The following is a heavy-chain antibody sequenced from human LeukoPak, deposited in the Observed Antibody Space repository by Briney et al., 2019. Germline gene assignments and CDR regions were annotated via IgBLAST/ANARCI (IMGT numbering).Heavy chain of an antibody. J-gene: IGHJ3*02. CDR1: GFTLSSYS. V-gene: IGHV3-21*01. D-gene: IGHD3-22*01. Sequence: GGSLRLSCAASGFTLSSYSMNWVRQAPGKGLEWVSSISSSSSYIYYADSVKGRFTISRDNAKNSLYLQMNSLRAEDTAVYYCARVRSGPDYDSSGYPYAFDIWGQGTMVTVSS. CDR3: ARVRSGPDYDSSGYPYAFDI. CDR2: ISSSSSYI.